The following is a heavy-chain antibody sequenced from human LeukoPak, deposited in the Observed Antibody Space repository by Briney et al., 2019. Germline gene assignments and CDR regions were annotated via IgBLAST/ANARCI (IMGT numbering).Heavy chain of an antibody. J-gene: IGHJ4*02. CDR1: SGSMTDSC. CDR3: TREGYDRSGYFLDF. Sequence: SETLSLTCSVSSGSMTDSCWSWFRQAPGKGFEWLGFIYPIGRIEYSPSLRSRVSFSVATSRMEATVRLRSVTASDTAVYYCTREGYDRSGYFLDFWGQGILVTVSS. D-gene: IGHD3-22*01. CDR2: IYPIGRI. V-gene: IGHV4-59*12.